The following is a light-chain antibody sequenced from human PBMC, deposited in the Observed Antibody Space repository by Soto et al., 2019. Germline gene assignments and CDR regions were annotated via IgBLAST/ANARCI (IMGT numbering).Light chain of an antibody. CDR2: AAS. Sequence: DIQMTQSPSSLSASVGDRVTITCRASQSISSYLNWYQQKPGKAPKLLIYAASSLQSGVPSRFGGSGSGTDFTLTISSLQPEDFATYYCQQSYSTPWVTFGPGTKVDIK. CDR3: QQSYSTPWVT. CDR1: QSISSY. V-gene: IGKV1-39*01. J-gene: IGKJ3*01.